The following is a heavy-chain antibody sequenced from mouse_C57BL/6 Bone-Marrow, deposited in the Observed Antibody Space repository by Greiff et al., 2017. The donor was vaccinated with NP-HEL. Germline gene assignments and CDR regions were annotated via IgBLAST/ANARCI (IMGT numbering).Heavy chain of an antibody. CDR2: INPYNGGT. CDR3: ANGYPSYWYFDV. V-gene: IGHV1-19*01. CDR1: GYTFTDYY. Sequence: EVKLQESGPVLVKPGASVKMSCKASGYTFTDYYMNWVKQSHGKSLEWIGVINPYNGGTSYNQKFKGKATLTVDKSSSTAYMELNSLTSEDSAVYYCANGYPSYWYFDVWGTGTTVTVSS. J-gene: IGHJ1*03. D-gene: IGHD2-2*01.